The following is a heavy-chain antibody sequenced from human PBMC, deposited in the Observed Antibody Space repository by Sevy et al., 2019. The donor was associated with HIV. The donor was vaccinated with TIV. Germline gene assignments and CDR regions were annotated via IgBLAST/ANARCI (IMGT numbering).Heavy chain of an antibody. V-gene: IGHV1-69*06. Sequence: ASVKVSCKASGGTFSSYAISWVRQAPGQGLEWMGGIIPLFGTANCAQKFQGRVTITADKSTSTASMELSSLRSEDTAVYYCARVTGYDSDYYYYYMDVWGKGTTVTVSS. D-gene: IGHD5-12*01. CDR1: GGTFSSYA. CDR3: ARVTGYDSDYYYYYMDV. CDR2: IIPLFGTA. J-gene: IGHJ6*03.